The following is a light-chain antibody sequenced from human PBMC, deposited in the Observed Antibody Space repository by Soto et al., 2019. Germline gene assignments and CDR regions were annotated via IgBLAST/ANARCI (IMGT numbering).Light chain of an antibody. Sequence: DIQMTQSPSTLSGSVGDRVTITCRASQTISSWLAWYPQKPGKAPKLLIYKASTLKSGVPSRFSGSGSGTEFNLNISSLQPDYFATYYCQHYNSYSAAFGQRTKVELK. CDR2: KAS. CDR3: QHYNSYSAA. CDR1: QTISSW. V-gene: IGKV1-5*03. J-gene: IGKJ1*01.